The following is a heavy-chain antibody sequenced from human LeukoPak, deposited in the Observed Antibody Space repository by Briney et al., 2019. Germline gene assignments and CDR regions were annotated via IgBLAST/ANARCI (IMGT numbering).Heavy chain of an antibody. CDR3: ARDQSPTDGYYDSGNCYWDALDV. Sequence: GGSLRLSCAASGFTFSRYEMNWVRQAPGKGLEWVSYISSSGSTIYYADSVKGRFTISRDNAKNSLYLQMNSLRAEDTAVYYCARDQSPTDGYYDSGNCYWDALDVWGRGTMVTVSS. CDR2: ISSSGSTI. CDR1: GFTFSRYE. V-gene: IGHV3-48*03. D-gene: IGHD3-16*01. J-gene: IGHJ3*01.